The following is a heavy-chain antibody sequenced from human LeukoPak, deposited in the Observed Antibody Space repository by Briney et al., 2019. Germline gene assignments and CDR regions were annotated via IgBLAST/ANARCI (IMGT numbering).Heavy chain of an antibody. J-gene: IGHJ4*02. D-gene: IGHD6-13*01. CDR2: IYYSGST. CDR3: ARLKQQLGIYYFDY. CDR1: GGSISSYY. Sequence: PSETLSLTCTVSGGSISSYYWSWIRQPPGKGLEWIGYIYYSGSTNYNPSLKSRVTISVDTSKNQFSLKLSSVTAADMAVYYCARLKQQLGIYYFDYWGQGTLVTVSS. V-gene: IGHV4-59*08.